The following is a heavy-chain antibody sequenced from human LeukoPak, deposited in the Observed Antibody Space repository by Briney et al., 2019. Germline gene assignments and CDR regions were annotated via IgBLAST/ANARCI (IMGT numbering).Heavy chain of an antibody. J-gene: IGHJ4*02. CDR1: GFTFSSYG. V-gene: IGHV3-30*18. CDR3: AKNSGYDSGLLDYFDY. Sequence: GSLGLSCAASGFTFSSYGMHWVRQAPGKGLEWVAVISYDGSNKYYADSVKGRFTISRDNSKNTLYLQMNSLRAEDTAVYYCAKNSGYDSGLLDYFDYWGQGTLVTVSS. CDR2: ISYDGSNK. D-gene: IGHD5-12*01.